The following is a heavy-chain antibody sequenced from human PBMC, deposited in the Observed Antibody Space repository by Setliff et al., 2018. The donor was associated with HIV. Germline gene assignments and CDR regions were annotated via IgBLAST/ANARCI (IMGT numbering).Heavy chain of an antibody. CDR2: INTYNDNT. CDR3: ARQRYFDSGGLGAFDI. CDR1: GYTFTTYG. D-gene: IGHD3-22*01. V-gene: IGHV1-18*01. Sequence: ASVKVSCKASGYTFTTYGINWVRQAPGQGLEWMGWINTYNDNTNYAQNLQGRVTLTTDTSTSTAYMELRSLRSDDTAVYYCARQRYFDSGGLGAFDIWGQGTMVTVSS. J-gene: IGHJ3*02.